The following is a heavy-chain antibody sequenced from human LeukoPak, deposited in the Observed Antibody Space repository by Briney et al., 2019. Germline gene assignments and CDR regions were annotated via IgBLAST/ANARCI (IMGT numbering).Heavy chain of an antibody. J-gene: IGHJ5*02. CDR3: AKDKYSPNINNWFDP. CDR1: GFTFSSYA. CDR2: ISGSGGST. Sequence: GGSLRLFCAASGFTFSSYAISWVRQAPGKGLEWCSAISGSGGSTYYADSVKGRFTISRDNPKNTLYLQMNSLRAEDTAVYYCAKDKYSPNINNWFDPWGQGTLVTVSS. V-gene: IGHV3-23*01. D-gene: IGHD5-18*01.